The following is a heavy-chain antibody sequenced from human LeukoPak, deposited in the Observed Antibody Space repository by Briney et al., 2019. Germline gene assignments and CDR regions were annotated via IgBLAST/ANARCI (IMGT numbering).Heavy chain of an antibody. CDR3: TGGSSTDFDY. CDR1: GFTFSGSV. Sequence: GGSLGLSCAASGFTFSGSVIHWVRQASGKGLEWVGRIRSKANSYATAYAASVKGRFTISRDDSKNTAYLQMNSLKTEDTAVYYCTGGSSTDFDYWGQGTLVTVSS. D-gene: IGHD6-13*01. V-gene: IGHV3-73*01. CDR2: IRSKANSYAT. J-gene: IGHJ4*02.